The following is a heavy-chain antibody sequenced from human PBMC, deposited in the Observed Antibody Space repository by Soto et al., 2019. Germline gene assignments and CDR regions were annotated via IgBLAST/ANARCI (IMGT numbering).Heavy chain of an antibody. CDR1: GYSFTSYW. Sequence: PGESLKISCKGSGYSFTSYWIGGVREMPGKGLEWMGIIYPGDSDTRYSPSFQGQVTISADKSISTAYLQWSSLKASDTAMYYCARHDGSSWSPEYFQHWGQGTLVTVSS. CDR3: ARHDGSSWSPEYFQH. CDR2: IYPGDSDT. J-gene: IGHJ1*01. D-gene: IGHD6-13*01. V-gene: IGHV5-51*01.